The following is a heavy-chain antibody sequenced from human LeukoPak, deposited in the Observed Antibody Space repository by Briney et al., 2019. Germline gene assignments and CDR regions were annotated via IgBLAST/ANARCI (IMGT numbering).Heavy chain of an antibody. CDR1: GGSISSGSYY. CDR2: IYTSGST. Sequence: SETLSLTCTVSGGSISSGSYYWSWIRQPAGKGLEWIGRIYTSGSTNYNPSLKSRVTISVDTSKNQFSLKLTSVTAADTAVYYCARTSNYWSPYFDYWGQGALVTVSS. CDR3: ARTSNYWSPYFDY. D-gene: IGHD1-1*01. J-gene: IGHJ4*02. V-gene: IGHV4-61*02.